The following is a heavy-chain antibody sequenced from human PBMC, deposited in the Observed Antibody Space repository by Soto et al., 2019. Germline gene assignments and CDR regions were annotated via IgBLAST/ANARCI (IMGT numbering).Heavy chain of an antibody. J-gene: IGHJ3*02. Sequence: PGGSLRLSCAASGFTFSSYSMNWVRQAPGKGLEWVSYISSSSSTIYYADSVKGRFTISRDNAKNSLYLQMNSLRDEDTAVYYCAGTIRISYDFWSGYYWSPDAFDIWGQGTMVTVS. CDR3: AGTIRISYDFWSGYYWSPDAFDI. V-gene: IGHV3-48*02. CDR2: ISSSSSTI. CDR1: GFTFSSYS. D-gene: IGHD3-3*01.